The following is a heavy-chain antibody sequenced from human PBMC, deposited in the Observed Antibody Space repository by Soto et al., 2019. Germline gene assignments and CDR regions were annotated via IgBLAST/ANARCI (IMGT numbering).Heavy chain of an antibody. V-gene: IGHV1-24*01. D-gene: IGHD6-19*01. CDR1: GDTLTELS. CDR2: FDPEDGET. Sequence: SVKVSCEVAGDTLTELSMHWVRQAPGKGLEWMGGFDPEDGETIYAQKFQGRVTMTEDTSTDTAYMELSSLRSEDTAVYYCATDPKRSIAVAGTAGYWGEGTLLTVSS. J-gene: IGHJ4*02. CDR3: ATDPKRSIAVAGTAGY.